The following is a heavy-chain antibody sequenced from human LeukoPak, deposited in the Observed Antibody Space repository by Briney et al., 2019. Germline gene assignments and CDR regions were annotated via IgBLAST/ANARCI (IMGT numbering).Heavy chain of an antibody. CDR3: ARADYYGSRSLQP. CDR2: INHSGST. CDR1: GGSFSGYY. D-gene: IGHD3-10*01. Sequence: SETLSLTCAVYGGSFSGYYWSWIRQPPGKGLEWIGEINHSGSTYYNPSLKSRVTISVDTSKNQFSLKLSSVTAADTAVYYCARADYYGSRSLQPWGQGTLVTASS. J-gene: IGHJ5*02. V-gene: IGHV4-34*01.